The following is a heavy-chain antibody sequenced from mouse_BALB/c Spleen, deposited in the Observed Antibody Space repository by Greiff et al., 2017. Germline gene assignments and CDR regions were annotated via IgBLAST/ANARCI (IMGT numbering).Heavy chain of an antibody. V-gene: IGHV5-9-4*01. D-gene: IGHD2-4*01. CDR2: ISSGGSYT. CDR1: GFTFSSYA. CDR3: AKDREYGITASDYYAMDY. J-gene: IGHJ4*01. Sequence: EVKLVESGGGLVKPGGSLKLSCAASGFTFSSYAMSWVRQSPEKRLEWVAEISSGGSYTYYPDTVTGRFTISRDNAKNTLYLEMSSLRSEDTAMYYCAKDREYGITASDYYAMDYWGQGTSVTVSS.